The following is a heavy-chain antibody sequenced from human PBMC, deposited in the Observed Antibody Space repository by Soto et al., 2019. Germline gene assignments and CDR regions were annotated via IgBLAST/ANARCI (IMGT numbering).Heavy chain of an antibody. CDR3: ARDVVAVVYEGSDYYYGMDV. Sequence: SQTLSLTCAISGDSVSSNSAAWNWIRQSPSRGLEWLGRTYYRSKWYNDYAVSVKSRITINPDTSKNQFSLQLNSVTPEDTAVYYCARDVVAVVYEGSDYYYGMDVCGQXTTVTVSS. D-gene: IGHD6-19*01. V-gene: IGHV6-1*01. CDR1: GDSVSSNSAA. J-gene: IGHJ6*02. CDR2: TYYRSKWYN.